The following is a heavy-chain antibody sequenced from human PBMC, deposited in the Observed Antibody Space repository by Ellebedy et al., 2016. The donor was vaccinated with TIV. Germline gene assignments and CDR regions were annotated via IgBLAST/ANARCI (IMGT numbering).Heavy chain of an antibody. CDR1: GFTFSNYA. CDR2: ISSSGYST. D-gene: IGHD6-6*01. Sequence: PGGSLRLSCAASGFTFSNYAMNWVRQAPGKGLEWVSCISSSGYSTYYADSVKGRFTVSRDNSKNTWVLQVNSLRAENTAVYYCFFKGMSARHYWGQGTLVTVSS. CDR3: FFKGMSARHY. J-gene: IGHJ4*02. V-gene: IGHV3-23*01.